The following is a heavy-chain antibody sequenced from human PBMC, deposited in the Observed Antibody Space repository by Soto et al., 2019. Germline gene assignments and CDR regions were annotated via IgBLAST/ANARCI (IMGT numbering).Heavy chain of an antibody. CDR1: GDSMTSSSYY. CDR2: IYYSERTSYNSGST. J-gene: IGHJ5*02. CDR3: ARHTRNQFDP. Sequence: SETLSLTCTVSGDSMTSSSYYWGWIRQPPGKGLEWIGSIYYSERTSYNSGSTYYSPSLKSRVTISGDTSKSQFSLNLSSVTAADTAVYYCARHTRNQFDPWGQGTLVTV. V-gene: IGHV4-39*01.